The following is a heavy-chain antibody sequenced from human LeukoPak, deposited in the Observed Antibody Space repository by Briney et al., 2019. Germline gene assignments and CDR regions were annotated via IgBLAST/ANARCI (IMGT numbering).Heavy chain of an antibody. J-gene: IGHJ5*02. V-gene: IGHV3-21*01. CDR3: AKMVTATMRNWFDP. Sequence: GGSLRLSCAASGFTFSSYSMNWVRQAPGKGLGWVSSISSSSSYMYYADSVKGRFTISRDNAKNSLYLQRNSLRAEDTAVYYCAKMVTATMRNWFDPWGHGTQVTVSS. CDR2: ISSSSSYM. CDR1: GFTFSSYS. D-gene: IGHD2-21*02.